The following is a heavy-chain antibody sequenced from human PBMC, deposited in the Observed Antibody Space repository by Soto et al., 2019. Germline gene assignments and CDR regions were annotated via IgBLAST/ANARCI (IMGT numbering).Heavy chain of an antibody. CDR3: ARRTDYCSSXSCYTGIRAYYYYGMDV. Sequence: SVKVSCKASGGTFSSYAISWVRQAPGQGLEWMGGIIPIFGTANYAQKFQGRVTITADESTSTAYMELSSLRSEDTAVYYCARRTDYCSSXSCYTGIRAYYYYGMDVWGQGTTVTVSS. CDR2: IIPIFGTA. D-gene: IGHD2-2*02. J-gene: IGHJ6*02. V-gene: IGHV1-69*13. CDR1: GGTFSSYA.